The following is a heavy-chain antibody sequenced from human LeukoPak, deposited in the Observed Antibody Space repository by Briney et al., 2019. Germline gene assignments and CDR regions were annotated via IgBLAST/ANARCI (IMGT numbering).Heavy chain of an antibody. D-gene: IGHD6-19*01. CDR1: GGSISSYP. CDR2: ISTSGNT. V-gene: IGHV4-4*07. J-gene: IGHJ6*02. Sequence: SETLSLTCTVSGGSISSYPWSWIRQPAGKELEWIGRISTSGNTRYNPSLKSRVTVSVDTSKNQFSLQLNSVTPEDTAVYYCARDPVYSSGWGRYYYGMDVWGQGTTVTVSS. CDR3: ARDPVYSSGWGRYYYGMDV.